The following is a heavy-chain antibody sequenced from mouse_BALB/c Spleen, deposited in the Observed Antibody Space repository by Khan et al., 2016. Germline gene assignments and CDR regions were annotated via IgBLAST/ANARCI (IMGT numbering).Heavy chain of an antibody. Sequence: EVQLQESGPGLVKPSQSLSLTCTVTGYSITSDYAWYWIRQFPGNKLEWMGYIIYSGSTRYYPSLKSRISVTRDTSKNQFFLQLNSVTTEDTATYYCARTPPAYYAMDYWGQGTSVTVSS. V-gene: IGHV3-2*02. J-gene: IGHJ4*01. CDR2: IIYSGST. CDR3: ARTPPAYYAMDY. CDR1: GYSITSDYA.